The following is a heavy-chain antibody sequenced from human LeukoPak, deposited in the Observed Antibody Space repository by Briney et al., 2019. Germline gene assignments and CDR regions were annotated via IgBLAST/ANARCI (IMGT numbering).Heavy chain of an antibody. D-gene: IGHD3-10*01. CDR2: IYHSATT. CDR1: GGSIGDSYW. Sequence: SETLSLTCAVSGGSIGDSYWWTWVRQPPGNGLEWIGEIYHSATTNYNPSLKGRVTISLDKSKNLFSLKLSSMTAADTAVYYCARDVPGSGVNLDFWGQGTLVTVSS. J-gene: IGHJ4*02. CDR3: ARDVPGSGVNLDF. V-gene: IGHV4-4*02.